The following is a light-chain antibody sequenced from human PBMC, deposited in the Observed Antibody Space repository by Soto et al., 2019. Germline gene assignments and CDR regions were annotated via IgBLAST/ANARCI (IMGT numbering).Light chain of an antibody. CDR2: EVN. CDR1: SSDVGTYNY. J-gene: IGLJ1*01. V-gene: IGLV2-8*01. CDR3: SSYAGNNNLYV. Sequence: QSVLTQPPSASGSPGQSVTISCTGTSSDVGTYNYVSWYQQYPGKAPKLMIYEVNKRPAGVPDRFSGSKSGIMASLTVSGLQAEDEADYYCSSYAGNNNLYVFGTGTKVTVL.